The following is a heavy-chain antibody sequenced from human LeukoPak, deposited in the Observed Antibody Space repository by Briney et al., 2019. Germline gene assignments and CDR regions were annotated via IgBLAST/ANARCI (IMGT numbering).Heavy chain of an antibody. D-gene: IGHD3-10*01. CDR2: IWHDGKNK. CDR3: ARDSGNDAPIDF. Sequence: GGSLRLSCAASGFTFSNYGIHWVGQAPGKGLEGVAVIWHDGKNKYYADSVKGRFTISRDNSKNTLYLQMNNLRAEDTAVYYCARDSGNDAPIDFWGQGTLLTVSS. V-gene: IGHV3-33*01. J-gene: IGHJ4*02. CDR1: GFTFSNYG.